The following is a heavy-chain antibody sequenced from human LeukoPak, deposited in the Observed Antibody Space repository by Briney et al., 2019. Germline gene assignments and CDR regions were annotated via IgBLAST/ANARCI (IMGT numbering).Heavy chain of an antibody. CDR3: ANLPLVRGVILAVVY. V-gene: IGHV3-64*01. CDR1: GFTFSSYA. D-gene: IGHD3-10*01. J-gene: IGHJ4*02. CDR2: ISSNGGST. Sequence: GGSLRLSCAASGFTFSSYAMHWVRQAPGKGLEYVSAISSNGGSTYYANSVKGRFTISRDNSKNTLYLQMNSLRAEDTAVYYCANLPLVRGVILAVVYWGQGTLVTVSS.